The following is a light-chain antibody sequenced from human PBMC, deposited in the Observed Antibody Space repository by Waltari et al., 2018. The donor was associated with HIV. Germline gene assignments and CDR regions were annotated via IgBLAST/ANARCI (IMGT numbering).Light chain of an antibody. Sequence: DIQMSQSPSTLSSSAGDRVSITCRSSHSVRSPFARYQQTPGKAPKLLIYRASILESGVPSRFSGSGSGTEFTLTISSLQPDDFATYFCQQYNDFPWTFGQGTKVDIK. CDR2: RAS. J-gene: IGKJ1*01. CDR1: HSVRSP. V-gene: IGKV1-5*03. CDR3: QQYNDFPWT.